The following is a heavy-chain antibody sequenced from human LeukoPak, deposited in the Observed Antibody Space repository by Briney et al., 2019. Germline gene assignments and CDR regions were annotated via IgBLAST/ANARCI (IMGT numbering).Heavy chain of an antibody. V-gene: IGHV6-1*01. CDR3: ARRLTQYDCFDP. D-gene: IGHD2-2*01. CDR2: TYYRSTWYN. Sequence: SQTLSLTCAISGDSVSSNSVAWNWIRQSPSRGLEWLGRTYYRSTWYNDYAASVRGRITVNPDTSKNQFSLHLNSVTLEDTAVYYCARRLTQYDCFDPWGQGILVTVSS. CDR1: GDSVSSNSVA. J-gene: IGHJ5*02.